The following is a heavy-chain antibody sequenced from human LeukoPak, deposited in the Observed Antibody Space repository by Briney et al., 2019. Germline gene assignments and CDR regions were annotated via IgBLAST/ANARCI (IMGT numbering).Heavy chain of an antibody. Sequence: GGSLRLSCAASGFTFTDSYMTWVRQAPGKGLEWLSYISGSGGDTNYAGSVRGRFTISRDNAKNSLYLQMNSLRAEDTAVYYCARGPAYGSGKFGPFDYWGQGTLVTVSS. CDR3: ARGPAYGSGKFGPFDY. CDR2: ISGSGGDT. CDR1: GFTFTDSY. D-gene: IGHD3-10*01. V-gene: IGHV3-11*05. J-gene: IGHJ4*02.